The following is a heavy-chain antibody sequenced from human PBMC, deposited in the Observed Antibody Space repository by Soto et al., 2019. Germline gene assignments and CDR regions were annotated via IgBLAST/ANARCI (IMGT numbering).Heavy chain of an antibody. CDR2: TYYRSKWYK. Sequence: SQTLSLTCAISVYSVSSNNAAWNWIRQSPSRGLEWLGRTYYRSKWYKDYAVSVKSRITINPAPSKNKFSLQLNSLTTEDTAVHYGAPATAMGYYPMEVWGQGTTVTGSS. CDR1: VYSVSSNNAA. CDR3: APATAMGYYPMEV. D-gene: IGHD5-18*01. V-gene: IGHV6-1*01. J-gene: IGHJ6*01.